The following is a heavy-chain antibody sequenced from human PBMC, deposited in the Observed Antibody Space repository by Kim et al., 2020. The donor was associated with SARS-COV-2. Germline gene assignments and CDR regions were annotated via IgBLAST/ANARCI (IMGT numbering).Heavy chain of an antibody. CDR3: AKVGDYDSSGYYGFFHS. J-gene: IGHJ5*01. Sequence: GGSLRLSCAASGFTFSNSLMHWVRQAPGEGLVWVSRIHSDGDNTTYVDSVKGRFTISRDNAKNTLYLQMNSLRPEDTAVYYCAKVGDYDSSGYYGFFHSWGQGTLVTVSS. V-gene: IGHV3-74*03. D-gene: IGHD3-22*01. CDR1: GFTFSNSL. CDR2: IHSDGDNT.